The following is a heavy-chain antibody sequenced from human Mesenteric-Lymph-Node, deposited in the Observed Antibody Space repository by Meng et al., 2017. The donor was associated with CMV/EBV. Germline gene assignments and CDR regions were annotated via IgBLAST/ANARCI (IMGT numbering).Heavy chain of an antibody. V-gene: IGHV4-34*01. CDR3: ARVTYYYDSSGYQINVDAFDI. CDR1: GGSFSGYY. CDR2: INHSGST. D-gene: IGHD3-22*01. J-gene: IGHJ3*02. Sequence: SETLSLTCAVYGGSFSGYYWSWIRQPPGKGLEWIGEINHSGSTNYNPSLKSRVTISVDTSKNQFSLKLSSVTAADTAVYYCARVTYYYDSSGYQINVDAFDIWGQGTMVTVSS.